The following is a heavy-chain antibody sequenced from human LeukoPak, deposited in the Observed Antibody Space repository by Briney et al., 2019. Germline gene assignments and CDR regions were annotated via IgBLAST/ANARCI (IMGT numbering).Heavy chain of an antibody. CDR2: INPNSSGT. V-gene: IGHV1-2*02. Sequence: ASVKVSCEASGCTFTGYYMHWVRQAPGQGLEWMGWINPNSSGTNYAQKFQGRVTMTRDTSISTAYMELSRLRSDDTAVYYCARVPRGVAAGYYFDCWGQGILVTVSS. D-gene: IGHD6-13*01. J-gene: IGHJ4*02. CDR3: ARVPRGVAAGYYFDC. CDR1: GCTFTGYY.